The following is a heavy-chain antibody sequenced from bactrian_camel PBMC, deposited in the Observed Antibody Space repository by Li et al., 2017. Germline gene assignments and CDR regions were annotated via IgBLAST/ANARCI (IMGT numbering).Heavy chain of an antibody. CDR1: GFTFSRYD. J-gene: IGHJ4*01. Sequence: VQLVESGGGLVQPGGSLRLSCVASGFTFSRYDMTWVRQTPGKGLEWVLTFSLSSGQTYYVDSVKGRFTVSRDSANTVYLQMSDMKSEDTALYYWATDLQADDGVTFNYWGQGTQVTVS. V-gene: IGHV3S40*01. CDR2: FSLSSGQT. CDR3: ATDLQADDGVTFNY. D-gene: IGHD5*01.